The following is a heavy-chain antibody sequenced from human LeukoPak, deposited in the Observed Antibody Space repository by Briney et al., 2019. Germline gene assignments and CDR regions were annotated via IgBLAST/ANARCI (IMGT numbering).Heavy chain of an antibody. D-gene: IGHD1-26*01. CDR1: GGSFSGYY. V-gene: IGHV4-34*01. Sequence: SETLSLTCAVYGGSFSGYYWSWIRQPPGKGLEWIGEINHSGSTNYNPSLKSRVTISVDTSKNQFSLKLSSVTAADTAVYYCARWEGGSYYDFDSWGQGNLVTVSS. CDR3: ARWEGGSYYDFDS. CDR2: INHSGST. J-gene: IGHJ4*02.